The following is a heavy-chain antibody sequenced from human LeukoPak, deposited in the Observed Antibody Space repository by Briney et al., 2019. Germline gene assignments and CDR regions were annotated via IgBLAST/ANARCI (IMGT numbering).Heavy chain of an antibody. CDR1: GGSVSSGSYY. V-gene: IGHV4-61*01. CDR2: IYYSGST. D-gene: IGHD1-14*01. CDR3: AIVTPMYYFDY. J-gene: IGHJ4*02. Sequence: PSETLSLTCTVSGGSVSSGSYYWSWIRQPPGKGLEWIGYIYYSGSTNYNPSLKSRVTISVDTSKNQFSLKLSSVTAADTAVYYCAIVTPMYYFDYWGQETLVTVSS.